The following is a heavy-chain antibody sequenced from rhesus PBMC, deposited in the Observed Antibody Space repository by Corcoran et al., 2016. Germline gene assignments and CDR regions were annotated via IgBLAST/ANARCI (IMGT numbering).Heavy chain of an antibody. CDR3: TRTQNRFDV. Sequence: EVQLVESGGGLVQPGGSLRLSCAASGFTFSSYDMSWVRQAPGKGLEWVSYISNTGKTIYYADSVKGRFTISRDNAKNSLSLQMSSLRAEDTAVYYCTRTQNRFDVWGPGVLVTVSS. D-gene: IGHD3S6*01. J-gene: IGHJ5-1*01. CDR2: ISNTGKTI. V-gene: IGHV3-136*01. CDR1: GFTFSSYD.